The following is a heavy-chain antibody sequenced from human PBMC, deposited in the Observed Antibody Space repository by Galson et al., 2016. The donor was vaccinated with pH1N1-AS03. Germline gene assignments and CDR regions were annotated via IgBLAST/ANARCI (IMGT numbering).Heavy chain of an antibody. CDR1: GFTFSTYG. CDR2: IRNDGGKK. Sequence: SLRLSCAASGFTFSTYGMHWVRQAPGKGLDWVSFIRNDGGKKNYADSVKGRFTISRDNSKSTLYLQMNSLRTEDTAVYYCTTPLNIRDGSWPPCGYWGQGTLGTVSS. J-gene: IGHJ4*02. D-gene: IGHD2-21*01. CDR3: TTPLNIRDGSWPPCGY. V-gene: IGHV3-30*02.